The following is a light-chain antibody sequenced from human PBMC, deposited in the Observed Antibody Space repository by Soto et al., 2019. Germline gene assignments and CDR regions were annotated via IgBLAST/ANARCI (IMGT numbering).Light chain of an antibody. V-gene: IGKV1-6*01. Sequence: IQMTQSPSSLSASVEARAITTCRASQSISNHLNWYQQKPGKAPKLLIFAASSLQSGVPSRFSGSGSGTDFTLTISSLRPEDFATYYCLQDYNYPWTFGQGTKVDIK. CDR3: LQDYNYPWT. CDR1: QSISNH. J-gene: IGKJ1*01. CDR2: AAS.